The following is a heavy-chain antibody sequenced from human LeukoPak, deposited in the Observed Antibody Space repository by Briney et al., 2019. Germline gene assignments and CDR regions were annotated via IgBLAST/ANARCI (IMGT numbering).Heavy chain of an antibody. CDR2: VKSKSDGGTT. D-gene: IGHD2/OR15-2a*01. CDR1: RFTFSNAW. V-gene: IGHV3-15*01. Sequence: GGSLRLSCTAPRFTFSNAWVTWVRQAPGRGLEWVGRVKSKSDGGTTDYAAPVKGRFTISRDDSKNTLFLQMNSLKTEDTAVYYCTTVEYGAFYIWGQGTMVTVSS. J-gene: IGHJ3*02. CDR3: TTVEYGAFYI.